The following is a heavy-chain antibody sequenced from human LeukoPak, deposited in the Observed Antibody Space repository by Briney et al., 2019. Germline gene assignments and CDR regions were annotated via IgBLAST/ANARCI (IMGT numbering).Heavy chain of an antibody. V-gene: IGHV4-61*02. CDR1: GGSISSGSYY. CDR2: IYTSGST. D-gene: IGHD2-21*02. J-gene: IGHJ3*02. Sequence: SETLSLTCTVPGGSISSGSYYWSWIRQPAGKGLEWIGRIYTSGSTNYNPSLKSRVTISVDTSKNQFSLKLSSVTAADTAVYYCARGVVTASGDDAFDIWGQGTMVTVCS. CDR3: ARGVVTASGDDAFDI.